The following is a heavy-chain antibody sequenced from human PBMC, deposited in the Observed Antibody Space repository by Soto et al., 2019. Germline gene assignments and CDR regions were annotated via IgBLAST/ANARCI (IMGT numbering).Heavy chain of an antibody. CDR3: AKGGYYDSSGYLGWLDY. J-gene: IGHJ4*02. CDR1: GFTFSSYG. V-gene: IGHV3-30*18. CDR2: ISYDGSNR. Sequence: QVQLVESGGGVVQPGRSLRLSCAASGFTFSSYGIHWVRQAPGKGLEWVAVISYDGSNRYYADSVKGRITISRDHSENTLYLQMNSLRAEDTAVYYCAKGGYYDSSGYLGWLDYWGQGTLVTVSS. D-gene: IGHD3-22*01.